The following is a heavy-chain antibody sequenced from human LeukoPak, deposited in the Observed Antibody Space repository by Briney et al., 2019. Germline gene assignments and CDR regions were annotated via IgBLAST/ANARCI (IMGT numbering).Heavy chain of an antibody. CDR1: GYTFTSNY. CDR3: ARDQEGFDY. V-gene: IGHV1-46*01. Sequence: ASVKVSCKASGYTFTSNYIHWVRQAPGQGLEWMGVIYPRNGSTSYAQKFQGRVTVTRDTSTSTVHMELSGLRSEDTAVYYCARDQEGFDYWGQGTLVTVSS. CDR2: IYPRNGST. J-gene: IGHJ4*02.